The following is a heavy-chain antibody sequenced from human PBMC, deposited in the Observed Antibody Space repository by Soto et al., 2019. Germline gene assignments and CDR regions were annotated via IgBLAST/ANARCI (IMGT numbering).Heavy chain of an antibody. Sequence: PSQTLSLTCAISGDSVSSNSAAWNWIRQSPSRGFEWLGRTYYRSKWYNDYAVSVKSRITINPDTSKNQFSLQLNSVTPEDTAVYYCAREGVVATIIGRYWFDPWGQGTLVTVSS. CDR2: TYYRSKWYN. V-gene: IGHV6-1*01. CDR3: AREGVVATIIGRYWFDP. J-gene: IGHJ5*02. D-gene: IGHD5-12*01. CDR1: GDSVSSNSAA.